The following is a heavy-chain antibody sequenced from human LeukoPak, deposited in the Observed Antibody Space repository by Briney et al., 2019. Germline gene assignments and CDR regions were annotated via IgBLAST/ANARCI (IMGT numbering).Heavy chain of an antibody. CDR1: GGSISSYY. CDR3: ARLNIAVEIGLAYYFDY. Sequence: SETLSLTRTVSGGSISSYYWSWIRQPPGKGLEWIGYIYYSGSTNYNPSLKSRVTISVDTSKNQFSLKLSSVTAADTAVYYCARLNIAVEIGLAYYFDYWGQGTLVTVSS. V-gene: IGHV4-59*08. D-gene: IGHD6-19*01. CDR2: IYYSGST. J-gene: IGHJ4*02.